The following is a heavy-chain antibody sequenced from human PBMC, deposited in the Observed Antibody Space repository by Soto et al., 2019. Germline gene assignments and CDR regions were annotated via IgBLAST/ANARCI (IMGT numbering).Heavy chain of an antibody. J-gene: IGHJ4*02. V-gene: IGHV3-33*01. CDR3: ARDVPTPFDY. CDR2: TWYDGSNK. CDR1: GFHFSSYG. Sequence: GGSLRVSCAASGFHFSSYGMHWVRQAPGKGLEWVAVTWYDGSNKYYADSVKGRFTISRDNSKNTLYLQMNSLRAEDTAVYYCARDVPTPFDYWGQGTLVTVSS.